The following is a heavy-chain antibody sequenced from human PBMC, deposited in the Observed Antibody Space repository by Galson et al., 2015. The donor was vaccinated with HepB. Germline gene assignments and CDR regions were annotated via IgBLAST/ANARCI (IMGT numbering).Heavy chain of an antibody. CDR2: FDPEDGET. J-gene: IGHJ6*02. V-gene: IGHV1-24*01. Sequence: SVKVSCKVSGYTLTELSMHWVRQAPGKGLEWMGGFDPEDGETIYAQKFQGRVTMTEDTSTDTAYMEPSSLRSEDTAVYYCATSGYCSSTSCYGGEFYLFWGQGTTVTVSS. D-gene: IGHD2-2*01. CDR3: ATSGYCSSTSCYGGEFYLF. CDR1: GYTLTELS.